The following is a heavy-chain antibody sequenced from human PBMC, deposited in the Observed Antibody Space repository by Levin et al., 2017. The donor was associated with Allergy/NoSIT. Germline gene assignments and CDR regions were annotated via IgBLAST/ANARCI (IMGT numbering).Heavy chain of an antibody. J-gene: IGHJ4*02. Sequence: GESLKISCKASGYTFTGYYMHWVRQAPGQGLEWMGRINPNSGGTNYAQKFQGRVTMTRNTSISTAYMELSSLRSEDTAVYYCASPSGYYGSGSYFYWGQGTLVTVSS. CDR3: ASPSGYYGSGSYFY. D-gene: IGHD3-10*01. V-gene: IGHV1-2*06. CDR2: INPNSGGT. CDR1: GYTFTGYY.